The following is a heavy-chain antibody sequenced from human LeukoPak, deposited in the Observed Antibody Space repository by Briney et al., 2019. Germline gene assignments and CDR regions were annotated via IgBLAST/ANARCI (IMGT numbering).Heavy chain of an antibody. D-gene: IGHD6-13*01. CDR2: ISSSSGFI. CDR1: GFTFSSYG. J-gene: IGHJ4*02. Sequence: GGSLRLSCAASGFTFSSYGMHWIRQAPGKGLEWVSSISSSSGFIYADSVKGRFTTSRDNAKNSLYLQMNSLRAEDTAVYYCARATQGYSSSFWGQGTLVTVSS. V-gene: IGHV3-21*01. CDR3: ARATQGYSSSF.